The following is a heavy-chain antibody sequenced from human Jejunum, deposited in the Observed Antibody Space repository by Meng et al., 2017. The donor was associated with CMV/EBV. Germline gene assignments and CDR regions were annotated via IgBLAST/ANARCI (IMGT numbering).Heavy chain of an antibody. D-gene: IGHD2/OR15-2a*01. CDR1: GFSFSTYA. CDR3: ARQQGYFDSTMAYFDS. Sequence: SGFSFSTYAMDWVRQAPGKGLECVAIISIYGRNEYYADSVKGRFTISRDDSKNTVYLEMNNLKPDDTAIYYCARQQGYFDSTMAYFDSWGQGTLVTVSS. CDR2: ISIYGRNE. V-gene: IGHV3-30*03. J-gene: IGHJ4*02.